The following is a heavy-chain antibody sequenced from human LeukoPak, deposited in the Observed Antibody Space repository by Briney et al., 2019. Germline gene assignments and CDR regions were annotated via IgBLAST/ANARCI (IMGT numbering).Heavy chain of an antibody. D-gene: IGHD6-19*01. CDR1: GFTFSSYA. V-gene: IGHV3-30-3*01. CDR2: ISYDGSNK. Sequence: PGGSLRLSCAASGFTFSSYAMHWVRQAPGEGLEWVAVISYDGSNKYYADSVKGRFTISRDNSKNTLYLQMNSLRAEDTAVYYCARDAEIAVAGVFDYWGQGTLVTVSS. J-gene: IGHJ4*02. CDR3: ARDAEIAVAGVFDY.